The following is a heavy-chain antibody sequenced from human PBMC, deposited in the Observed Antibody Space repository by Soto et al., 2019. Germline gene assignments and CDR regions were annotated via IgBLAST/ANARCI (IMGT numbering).Heavy chain of an antibody. J-gene: IGHJ5*02. V-gene: IGHV1-69*13. CDR2: IIPIFGTA. Sequence: SVKVSCKASGGTFSSYAISWVRQAPGQGLEWMGGIIPIFGTANYAQKFQGRVTITADESTSTAYMELSSLRSEDTAVYYCARWGLFGSRSGSYRDRFDPWGQGTLVTVSS. D-gene: IGHD3-10*01. CDR1: GGTFSSYA. CDR3: ARWGLFGSRSGSYRDRFDP.